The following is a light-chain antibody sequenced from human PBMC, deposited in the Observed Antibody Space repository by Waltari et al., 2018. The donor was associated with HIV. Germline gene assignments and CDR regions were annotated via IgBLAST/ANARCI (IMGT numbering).Light chain of an antibody. Sequence: SSELTQPPSVSVSPGQTARITCSGDTSPKPYTHWFQQKPGRAPLVVIHKNTERPSGIPERFSASRSGTTVTLTITGVQTDDEADYYCLSADRSGTYVFGPGTTVTVL. V-gene: IGLV3-25*03. J-gene: IGLJ1*01. CDR3: LSADRSGTYV. CDR2: KNT. CDR1: TSPKPY.